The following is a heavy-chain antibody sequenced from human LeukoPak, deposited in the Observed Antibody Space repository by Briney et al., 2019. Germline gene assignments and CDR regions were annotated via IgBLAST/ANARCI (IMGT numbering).Heavy chain of an antibody. Sequence: SETLSLTCTVSGGSISSYYWNWIRQPPGKGLEWIGYIYYSGTTNYNPSLKSRVTISVDTSKNQFSLKLSSVTAADTAVYYCARGRLASSWINWFDPWGQGTLVTVSS. CDR1: GGSISSYY. D-gene: IGHD6-13*01. V-gene: IGHV4-59*12. CDR3: ARGRLASSWINWFDP. CDR2: IYYSGTT. J-gene: IGHJ5*02.